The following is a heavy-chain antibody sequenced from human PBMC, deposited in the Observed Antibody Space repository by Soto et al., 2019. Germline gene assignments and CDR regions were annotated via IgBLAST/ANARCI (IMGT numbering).Heavy chain of an antibody. J-gene: IGHJ4*02. V-gene: IGHV3-23*01. CDR2: ISGSGGST. CDR3: AKALYYGDSSFDY. D-gene: IGHD4-17*01. Sequence: SCISKEPGKGLEWVSAISGSGGSTYYADSVKGRFTISRDNSKNTLYLQMNSLRAEDTAVYYCAKALYYGDSSFDYWGQGTLVTVSS.